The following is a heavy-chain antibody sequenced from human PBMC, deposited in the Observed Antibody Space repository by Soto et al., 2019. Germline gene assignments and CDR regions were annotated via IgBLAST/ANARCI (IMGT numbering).Heavy chain of an antibody. J-gene: IGHJ4*02. CDR3: AHHSSSWYGGVYYFDY. CDR2: IYWDDDK. CDR1: GFSLSTSGVG. D-gene: IGHD6-13*01. V-gene: IGHV2-5*02. Sequence: QITLKESGPTLVKPTQTLTLTCTFSGFSLSTSGVGVGWIRQPPGKALEWLALIYWDDDKRYSPSLKSRLTITKDTSKNQVVLTMTNMDPVDTATYYCAHHSSSWYGGVYYFDYWGQGTLVTVSS.